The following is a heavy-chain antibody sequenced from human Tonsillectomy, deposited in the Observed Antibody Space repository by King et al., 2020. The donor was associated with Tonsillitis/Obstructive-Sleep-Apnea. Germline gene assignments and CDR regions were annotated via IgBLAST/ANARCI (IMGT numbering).Heavy chain of an antibody. Sequence: QLVQSGAEVKKPGASVKVSCKASGFIFTSNAMQWVRQAPGQGLEWMGWINTGNGDTKYSQKFQDRVTITMDTSASTVYMELISLTSEDTAVYYCARERKDGIGYYYFYWGQGTLVTVSS. D-gene: IGHD3-22*01. CDR1: GFIFTSNA. CDR3: ARERKDGIGYYYFY. J-gene: IGHJ4*02. CDR2: INTGNGDT. V-gene: IGHV1-3*04.